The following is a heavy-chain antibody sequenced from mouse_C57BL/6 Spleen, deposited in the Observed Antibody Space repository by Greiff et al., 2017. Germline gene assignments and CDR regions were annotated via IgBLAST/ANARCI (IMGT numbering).Heavy chain of an antibody. CDR1: GYTFTGYW. CDR3: ARRYYGSRVFAY. V-gene: IGHV1-9*01. J-gene: IGHJ2*01. Sequence: QVQLQQSGAELMKPGASVKLSCKATGYTFTGYWIEWVKQRPGHGLEWIGEILPGGGSTNYNEKFKGKATFTADTSSNTAYMQLSSLTTEDSAIYYCARRYYGSRVFAYWGQGTTLTVSS. CDR2: ILPGGGST. D-gene: IGHD1-1*01.